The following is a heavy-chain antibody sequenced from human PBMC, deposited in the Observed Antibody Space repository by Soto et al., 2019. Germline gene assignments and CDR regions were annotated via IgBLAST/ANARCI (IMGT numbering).Heavy chain of an antibody. CDR1: GYTFTSYG. Sequence: APVKVSCKASGYTFTSYGISWVRQAPGQGLEWMGWISAYNGNTNYAQKLQGRVTMTTDTSTSTAYMELRSLRSDDTAVYYCARDSPGYYYDSSGYYDYWGQGTLVTVSS. CDR3: ARDSPGYYYDSSGYYDY. CDR2: ISAYNGNT. V-gene: IGHV1-18*04. D-gene: IGHD3-22*01. J-gene: IGHJ4*02.